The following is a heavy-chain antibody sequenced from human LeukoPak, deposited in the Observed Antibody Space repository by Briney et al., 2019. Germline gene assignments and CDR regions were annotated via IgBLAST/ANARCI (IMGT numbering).Heavy chain of an antibody. J-gene: IGHJ6*02. CDR2: IYYSGST. CDR3: ARGSPEVGYFDYYGMDV. V-gene: IGHV4-61*01. Sequence: SETLSLTCTVSGGSVSSGSYYWSWIRQPPGKGLEWIGYIYYSGSTNYNPSLKSRVTISVDTSKNQFSPKLSSVTAADTAVYYCARGSPEVGYFDYYGMDVWGQGTTVTVSS. CDR1: GGSVSSGSYY. D-gene: IGHD3-9*01.